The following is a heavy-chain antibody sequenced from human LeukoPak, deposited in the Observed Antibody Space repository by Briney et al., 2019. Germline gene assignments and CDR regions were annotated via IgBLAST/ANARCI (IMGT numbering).Heavy chain of an antibody. CDR1: GFTFSSYG. D-gene: IGHD3-10*01. Sequence: GRSPRLSCAASGFTFSSYGMHWVRQAPGKGLEWVAVISYDGSNKYYADSVKGRFTISRDNSKNTLYLQMNSLRAEDTAVYYCAKDFPGEAGWGQGTLVTVSS. CDR3: AKDFPGEAG. V-gene: IGHV3-30*18. J-gene: IGHJ4*02. CDR2: ISYDGSNK.